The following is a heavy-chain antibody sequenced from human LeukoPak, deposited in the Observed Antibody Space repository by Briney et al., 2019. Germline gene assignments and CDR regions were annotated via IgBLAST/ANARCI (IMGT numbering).Heavy chain of an antibody. CDR1: GGTFSSYA. V-gene: IGHV1-69*05. J-gene: IGHJ3*02. CDR2: IIPIFGTA. CDR3: ARAGGHPNIVVVPAASEPDGHAFDI. D-gene: IGHD2-2*01. Sequence: ASVKVSCKASGGTFSSYAISWVRQAPGQGLKWKGGIIPIFGTANYAQKFQGRVTITTDESTSTAYMELSSLRSEDTAVYYCARAGGHPNIVVVPAASEPDGHAFDIWGQGTMVTVSS.